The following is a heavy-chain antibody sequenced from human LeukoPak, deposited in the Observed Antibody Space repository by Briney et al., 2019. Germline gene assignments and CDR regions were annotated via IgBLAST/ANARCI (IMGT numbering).Heavy chain of an antibody. Sequence: SETLSLTCTVSGGSISSGDYYWSWIRQPPGKGLEWIGYNYYSGSTYYNPSLKSRVTISVDTSKNQFSLKLSSVTAADTAVYYCARGRAKYYDFWSGYSTSPPDYWGQGTLVTVSS. J-gene: IGHJ4*02. CDR1: GGSISSGDYY. V-gene: IGHV4-30-4*08. CDR2: NYYSGST. CDR3: ARGRAKYYDFWSGYSTSPPDY. D-gene: IGHD3-3*01.